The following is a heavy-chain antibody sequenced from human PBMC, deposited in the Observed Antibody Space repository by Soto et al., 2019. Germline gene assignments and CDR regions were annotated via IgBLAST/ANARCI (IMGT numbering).Heavy chain of an antibody. D-gene: IGHD2-15*01. CDR2: INIGNGNT. Sequence: ASVKVSCKASGYTFASYPIHWVRQEPEQGLEWMGWINIGNGNTQYSQTFQGRVTITRDTSATTAYMELSSLRSEDTAVYYCAREPLCGGKCYLNYFDPWGQGTLVTVSS. CDR3: AREPLCGGKCYLNYFDP. J-gene: IGHJ5*02. V-gene: IGHV1-3*04. CDR1: GYTFASYP.